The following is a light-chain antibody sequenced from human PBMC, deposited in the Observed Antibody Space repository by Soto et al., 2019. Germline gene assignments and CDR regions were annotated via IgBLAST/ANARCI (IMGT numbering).Light chain of an antibody. J-gene: IGKJ1*01. CDR1: QSVGNNY. Sequence: EIVLTQSPGTLSLSPGERASLSCRASQSVGNNYLAWYQQKPGQAPRLLIFGASSRATGIPDRFSGSGSGTDITLTISRLEPEDCAVYYCQQYAGSPPRTFGQGTTVEIK. CDR2: GAS. V-gene: IGKV3-20*01. CDR3: QQYAGSPPRT.